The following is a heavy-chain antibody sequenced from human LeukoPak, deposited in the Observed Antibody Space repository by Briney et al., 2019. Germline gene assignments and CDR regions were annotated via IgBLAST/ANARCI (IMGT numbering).Heavy chain of an antibody. Sequence: PGGFLRLSCAASGFTVSTNYMSWVRQGPGKGLEWISVVYTGGSTYYADSVKGRFTISRDNSKNTLYLQMNSLRAEDTAVYYCATSPASSCLDYWGQGTLVTVSS. CDR1: GFTVSTNY. CDR2: VYTGGST. CDR3: ATSPASSCLDY. D-gene: IGHD6-13*01. J-gene: IGHJ4*02. V-gene: IGHV3-53*01.